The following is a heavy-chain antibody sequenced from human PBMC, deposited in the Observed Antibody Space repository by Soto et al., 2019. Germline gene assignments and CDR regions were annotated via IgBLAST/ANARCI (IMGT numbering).Heavy chain of an antibody. Sequence: QVQLVQSGAEVKKPGASVKVSCKASGYTFTSYGISWVRQAPGQGLEWMGWISAYNGNTNYAQKLQGRVTMTTDTSASTAYMELRSLRSDDTAVYYGARDYGWFHSDSPEYAFDIWGQGTMVTVSS. CDR3: ARDYGWFHSDSPEYAFDI. J-gene: IGHJ3*02. CDR2: ISAYNGNT. CDR1: GYTFTSYG. V-gene: IGHV1-18*01. D-gene: IGHD3-22*01.